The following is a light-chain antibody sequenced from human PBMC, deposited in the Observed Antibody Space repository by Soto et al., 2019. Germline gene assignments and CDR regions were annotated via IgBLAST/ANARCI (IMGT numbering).Light chain of an antibody. V-gene: IGLV2-14*01. Sequence: QSALTQPASVSGSPGQSIAISCTGASSDVGGYNHVSWYQQHPGQAPKLIIYEVNSRPSGISDRFSGSKSGNTASLTISGLQAEDEADYYCNSYTSSSTWVFGGGTKLTVL. CDR1: SSDVGGYNH. CDR2: EVN. J-gene: IGLJ3*02. CDR3: NSYTSSSTWV.